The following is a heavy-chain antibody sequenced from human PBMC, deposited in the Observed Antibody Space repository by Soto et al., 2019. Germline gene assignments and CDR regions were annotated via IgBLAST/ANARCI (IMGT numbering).Heavy chain of an antibody. CDR1: GGSISSGGYY. CDR3: ARDSPEGYCSSTSCPYYYYYYMDV. Sequence: QVQLQESGPGLVKPSQTLSLTCTVSGGSISSGGYYWSWIRQHPGKGLEWIGYIYYSGSTYDNPSLKSRVTLSVDTSKNQFSLKLSSVTAADTAVYYCARDSPEGYCSSTSCPYYYYYYMDVWGKGTTVTVSS. D-gene: IGHD2-2*01. CDR2: IYYSGST. J-gene: IGHJ6*03. V-gene: IGHV4-31*03.